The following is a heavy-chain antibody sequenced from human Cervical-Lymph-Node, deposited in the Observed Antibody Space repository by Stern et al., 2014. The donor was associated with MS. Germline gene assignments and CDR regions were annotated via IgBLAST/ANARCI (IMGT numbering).Heavy chain of an antibody. J-gene: IGHJ4*02. Sequence: DQLVESGGGVVQPGRSLRLSCAASGFTFSSYGMHWVRQAPGKGLEWVAVIWYDGSNKYYADSVKGRFTISRDNSKNTLYLQMNSLRAEDTAVYYCARGRFYGSGSHFDYWGQGTLVTVSS. D-gene: IGHD3-10*01. CDR3: ARGRFYGSGSHFDY. CDR2: IWYDGSNK. V-gene: IGHV3-33*01. CDR1: GFTFSSYG.